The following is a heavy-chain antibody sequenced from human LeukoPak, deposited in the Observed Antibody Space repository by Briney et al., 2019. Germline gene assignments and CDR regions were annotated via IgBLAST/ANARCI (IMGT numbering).Heavy chain of an antibody. D-gene: IGHD4-23*01. Sequence: PSETLSLTCTVSGGSINSYYWSWIRQPPGKGLEWIGYIYYSGSTYYNPSLKGRVTISVDTSKNQFSLKLSSVTAADTAVYYCARDLLNEGNHLDYWGQGTLVTVSS. V-gene: IGHV4-30-4*01. J-gene: IGHJ4*02. CDR2: IYYSGST. CDR1: GGSINSYY. CDR3: ARDLLNEGNHLDY.